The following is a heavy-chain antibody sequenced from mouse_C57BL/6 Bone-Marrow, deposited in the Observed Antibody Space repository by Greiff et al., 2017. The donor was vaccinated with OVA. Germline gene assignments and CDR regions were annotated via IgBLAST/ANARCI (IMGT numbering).Heavy chain of an antibody. D-gene: IGHD2-4*01. J-gene: IGHJ2*01. CDR2: IDPSDSYT. V-gene: IGHV1-50*01. Sequence: QVQLQQPGAELVKPGASVKLSCKASGYTFTSYWMQWVKQRPGQGLAWIGEIDPSDSYTNYNQKFQGKATLTVDTSSSTAYMQLSSLTSEDSAVYYCASYDDEDWGQGTTLTVSS. CDR3: ASYDDED. CDR1: GYTFTSYW.